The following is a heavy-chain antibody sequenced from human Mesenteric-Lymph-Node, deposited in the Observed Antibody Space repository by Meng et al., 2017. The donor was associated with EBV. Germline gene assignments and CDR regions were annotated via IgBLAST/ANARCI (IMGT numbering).Heavy chain of an antibody. Sequence: QGQMVQSRSELMAPGASVKVYCKASGYTFTNYAMHWVRQAPGQGLEWMGWIDTITGNPTFAQGFTGLFVFSLDTSVSTAYLQISSLKAEDAAVYYCARGLSAAAGTVWGQGTLVTVSS. CDR1: GYTFTNYA. CDR2: IDTITGNP. J-gene: IGHJ4*02. CDR3: ARGLSAAAGTV. D-gene: IGHD6-13*01. V-gene: IGHV7-4-1*02.